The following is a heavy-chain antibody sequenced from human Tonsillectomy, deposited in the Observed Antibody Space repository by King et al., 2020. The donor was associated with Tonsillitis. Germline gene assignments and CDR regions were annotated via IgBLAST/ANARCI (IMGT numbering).Heavy chain of an antibody. Sequence: VQLVQSGAEVKKPGASVKVSCRASGYTFTDYYIHWVRQAPGQGLEWMGWIDPNSGGTHYPQKFRGRVTVTRDTSISTAYMDLSRLTSDDTAVYYCARPTKQLVRDYLYYMDVWGEGTTVTVSS. CDR1: GYTFTDYY. V-gene: IGHV1-2*02. CDR2: IDPNSGGT. CDR3: ARPTKQLVRDYLYYMDV. D-gene: IGHD6-13*01. J-gene: IGHJ6*03.